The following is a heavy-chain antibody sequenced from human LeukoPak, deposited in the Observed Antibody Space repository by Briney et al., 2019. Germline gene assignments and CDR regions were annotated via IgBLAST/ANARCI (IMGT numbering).Heavy chain of an antibody. CDR1: GGSISTYY. J-gene: IGHJ5*02. CDR3: VRDGGATMVRGVATYDP. V-gene: IGHV4-59*01. CDR2: IYYSGIT. Sequence: SETLSLTCTVSGGSISTYYWNWIRQPPGKGLEWIGYIYYSGITNYNPSLKSRVTISVDTFKNQFSLKLSSVTAADTAVYYCVRDGGATMVRGVATYDPWGQGTLVTVSS. D-gene: IGHD3-10*01.